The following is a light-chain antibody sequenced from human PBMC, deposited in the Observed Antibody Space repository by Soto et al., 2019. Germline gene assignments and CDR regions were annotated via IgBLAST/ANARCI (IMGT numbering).Light chain of an antibody. V-gene: IGKV3-15*01. CDR1: QSVGNN. Sequence: EMVLTQSPGTLSLSPGERVTLSGRASQSVGNNLAWHQQKPGQAPRLLIYGASTRATGFPARFSGSGSGTEFTLTISSLQSEDFAVYYCQQYNGWPITFGQGTRLE. CDR2: GAS. J-gene: IGKJ5*01. CDR3: QQYNGWPIT.